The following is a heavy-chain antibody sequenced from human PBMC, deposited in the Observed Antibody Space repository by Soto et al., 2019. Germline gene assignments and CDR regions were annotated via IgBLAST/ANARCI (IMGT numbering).Heavy chain of an antibody. D-gene: IGHD3-22*01. J-gene: IGHJ3*02. Sequence: GGSLRLSCAASGFSFSNYGMHWVRQAPGKGLEWVAVISYDGSNKYYADSVKGRFTISRDNSKNTLYLQMNSLRAEDTAVYYCAKDIPPMIVVADDAFDIWGQGTMVTVSS. CDR1: GFSFSNYG. V-gene: IGHV3-30*18. CDR2: ISYDGSNK. CDR3: AKDIPPMIVVADDAFDI.